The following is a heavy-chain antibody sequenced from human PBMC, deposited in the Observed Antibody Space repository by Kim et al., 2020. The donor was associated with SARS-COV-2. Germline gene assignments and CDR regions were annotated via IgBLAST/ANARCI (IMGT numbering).Heavy chain of an antibody. CDR3: ARDKGIAVAGTPMDV. D-gene: IGHD6-19*01. V-gene: IGHV3-48*03. Sequence: GGSLRLSCAASGFPFKNYEMNWVRQAPGKGLEWVSYISDRGIPIYYADSVKGRFTISRDNAKNSLYLQMNSLRAEDTAVYYCARDKGIAVAGTPMDVWGQGTTVTVSS. CDR1: GFPFKNYE. CDR2: ISDRGIPI. J-gene: IGHJ6*02.